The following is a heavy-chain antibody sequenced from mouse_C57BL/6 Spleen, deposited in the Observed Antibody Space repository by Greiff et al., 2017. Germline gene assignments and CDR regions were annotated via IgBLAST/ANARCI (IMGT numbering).Heavy chain of an antibody. D-gene: IGHD1-1*01. CDR3: ARGGVTTVVADY. V-gene: IGHV3-6*01. J-gene: IGHJ2*01. CDR2: ISYDGSN. Sequence: EVHLVESGPGLVKPSQSLSLTCSVTGYSITSGYYWNWIRQFPGNKLEWMGYISYDGSNNYNPSLKNRISITRDTSKNQFFLKLNSVTTEDTATYYCARGGVTTVVADYWGQGTTLTVSS. CDR1: GYSITSGYY.